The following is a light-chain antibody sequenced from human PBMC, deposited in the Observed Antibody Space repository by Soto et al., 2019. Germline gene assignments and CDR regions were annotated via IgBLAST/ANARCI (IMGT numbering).Light chain of an antibody. CDR3: QQYNDGSSI. CDR1: QSVNNF. V-gene: IGKV1-5*01. J-gene: IGKJ2*01. Sequence: DIQMTRAPSTLTASVGVRVTITCRAIQSVNNFLAWYQQKPGKAPKLLNYDDSTLEDGVPSMFSGSGSGTQFTLTISSVQPDDYATYYCQQYNDGSSIFGQGTKLQIK. CDR2: DDS.